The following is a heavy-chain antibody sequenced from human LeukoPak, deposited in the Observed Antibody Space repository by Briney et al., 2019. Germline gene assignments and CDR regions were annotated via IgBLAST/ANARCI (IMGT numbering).Heavy chain of an antibody. CDR1: GGSISSYY. CDR2: IYYSGST. CDR3: ARDQLGGSSWYGSYYYYGMDV. V-gene: IGHV4-59*01. Sequence: SETLSLTCTVSGGSISSYYWSWIRQPPGKGLEWIGYIYYSGSTNYNPSLKSRVTISGDTSKNQFSLKLTSVTAADTAVYYCARDQLGGSSWYGSYYYYGMDVWGQGTTVTVSS. J-gene: IGHJ6*02. D-gene: IGHD6-13*01.